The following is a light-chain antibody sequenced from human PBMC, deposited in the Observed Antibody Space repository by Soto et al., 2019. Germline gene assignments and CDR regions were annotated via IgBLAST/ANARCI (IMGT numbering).Light chain of an antibody. CDR2: EVS. V-gene: IGLV2-8*01. Sequence: QSVLTQPPSASGSLGQSVTIPCTGTSSDVGDYNYVSWYQQHPGKVPKLMIHEVSKRPSGVPDRFSGSKSGNTASLTVSGLQAEDEADYYCSSFAGSPVVFGGGTKVTVL. CDR1: SSDVGDYNY. CDR3: SSFAGSPVV. J-gene: IGLJ2*01.